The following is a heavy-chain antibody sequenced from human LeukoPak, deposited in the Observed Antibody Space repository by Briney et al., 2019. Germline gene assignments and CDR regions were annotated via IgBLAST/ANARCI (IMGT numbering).Heavy chain of an antibody. J-gene: IGHJ4*02. CDR1: GFTFDDYA. CDR2: ISWNSGSI. D-gene: IGHD3-22*01. V-gene: IGHV3-9*01. Sequence: GGSLRLSCAASGFTFDDYAMHWVRQAPGKGLEGVSGISWNSGSIGYADSVKGRFTISRDNAKNSLYLQMNSLRAEDTALYYCAKAVYYDSSGYYLDYWGQGTLVTVSS. CDR3: AKAVYYDSSGYYLDY.